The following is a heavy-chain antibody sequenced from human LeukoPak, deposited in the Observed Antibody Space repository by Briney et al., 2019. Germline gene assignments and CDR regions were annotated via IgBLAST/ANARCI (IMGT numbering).Heavy chain of an antibody. CDR2: IYHSGST. V-gene: IGHV4-30-2*01. J-gene: IGHJ4*02. CDR1: GGSISSGGYS. Sequence: SETLSLTCAVSGGSISSGGYSWSWIRQPPGKGLEWIGYIYHSGSTYYNPSLKSRVTISVDRSKNQFSLKLSSVTAADTAVYYCARENYGGLLGLDYRGQGTLVTVSS. CDR3: ARENYGGLLGLDY. D-gene: IGHD4-23*01.